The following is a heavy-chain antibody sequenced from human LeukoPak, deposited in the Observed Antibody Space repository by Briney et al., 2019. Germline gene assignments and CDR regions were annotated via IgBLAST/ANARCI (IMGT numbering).Heavy chain of an antibody. Sequence: ASVKVFCKASGHTFTGQYMHWVRQAPGQGLEWMGIINPSGGDTIYAQKFQGRVAMSRDTSTSTVYMELSSLRSEDTAVYYCASCYYFYLDVWGKGTTVTVSS. J-gene: IGHJ6*03. CDR1: GHTFTGQY. V-gene: IGHV1-46*01. CDR3: ASCYYFYLDV. CDR2: INPSGGDT.